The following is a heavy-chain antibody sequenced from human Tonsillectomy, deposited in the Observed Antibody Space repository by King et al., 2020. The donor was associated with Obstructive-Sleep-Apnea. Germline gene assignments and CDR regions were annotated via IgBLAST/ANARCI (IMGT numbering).Heavy chain of an antibody. V-gene: IGHV3-9*01. CDR1: GFPFEEYA. Sequence: VQLVEAGGGLVQPGGSLRLSCAASGFPFEEYALHWVRPTPGEGLEWGSGITSRGAIGYADSGKGRFTLSRDNAKNPLYLQMNSLRVEDTALYYCGKDKFGDLDYWGQGTLVTVSS. D-gene: IGHD4-17*01. CDR2: ITSRGAI. J-gene: IGHJ4*02. CDR3: GKDKFGDLDY.